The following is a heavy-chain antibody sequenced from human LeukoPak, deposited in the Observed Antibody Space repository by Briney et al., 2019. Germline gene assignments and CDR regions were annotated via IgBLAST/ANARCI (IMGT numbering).Heavy chain of an antibody. CDR3: ARTLAGTTSFHYGMDV. V-gene: IGHV3-48*03. Sequence: GGSLRLSGAASGFIFSNYEMTWVRQAPGKGLEWVSYISGSGNTKYYADSVTGRFTISRDKAKNSMYLQMNSLRAEDTAVYYCARTLAGTTSFHYGMDVWGQGTTVTVSS. CDR2: ISGSGNTK. D-gene: IGHD1-7*01. J-gene: IGHJ6*02. CDR1: GFIFSNYE.